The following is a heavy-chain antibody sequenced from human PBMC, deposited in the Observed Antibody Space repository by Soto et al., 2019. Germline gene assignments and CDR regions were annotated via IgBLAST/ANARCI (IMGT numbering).Heavy chain of an antibody. CDR1: GDNFGSYG. V-gene: IGHV1-18*01. D-gene: IGHD1-1*01. Sequence: GASVKVSCKVSGDNFGSYGVSWVRQAPGQGLEWMGWISAYSGNTDYAQNLQGRVTMTTDTSTNTAYMELRTLRSDDTAVYYCARDGGSAVVGTERSFDYWGQGTLVTVSS. J-gene: IGHJ4*02. CDR2: ISAYSGNT. CDR3: ARDGGSAVVGTERSFDY.